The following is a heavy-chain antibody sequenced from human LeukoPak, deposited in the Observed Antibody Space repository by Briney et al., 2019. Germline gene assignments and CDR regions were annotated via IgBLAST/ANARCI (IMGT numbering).Heavy chain of an antibody. J-gene: IGHJ4*02. V-gene: IGHV4-38-2*02. D-gene: IGHD5-12*01. CDR1: GYSISSGYY. CDR3: AREKNSGHDSAPDY. CDR2: IYHSGST. Sequence: SETLSLTCTVSGYSISSGYYWGWIRQPPGKGLEWIGSIYHSGSTYYNPSLKSRVTISVDTSKNQFSLKLSSVTAADTAVYYCAREKNSGHDSAPDYWGQGTLVTVSS.